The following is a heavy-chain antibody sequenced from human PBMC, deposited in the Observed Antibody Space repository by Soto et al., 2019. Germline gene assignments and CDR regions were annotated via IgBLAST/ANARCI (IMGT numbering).Heavy chain of an antibody. Sequence: SQTLSLTCAISGDSVSSNSAAWNWIRQSPSRGLEWLGRTYYRSKWYNDYAVSVKSRITINPDTSKNQFSLQLNSVTPEDTAVYYCASFNDRSEPASILYWGQGTLVTVSS. J-gene: IGHJ1*01. D-gene: IGHD2-21*01. CDR2: TYYRSKWYN. V-gene: IGHV6-1*01. CDR3: ASFNDRSEPASILY. CDR1: GDSVSSNSAA.